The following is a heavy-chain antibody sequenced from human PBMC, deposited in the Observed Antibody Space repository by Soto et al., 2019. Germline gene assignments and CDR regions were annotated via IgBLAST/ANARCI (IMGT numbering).Heavy chain of an antibody. CDR1: GFTFSTYA. V-gene: IGHV3-23*01. CDR3: VKGYWKGDV. D-gene: IGHD1-1*01. Sequence: EVQLLESGGGSVQPGGSLRLSCAASGFTFSTYAMNWVRQAPGNGLEWVSAISGSGGSIHYADSVKGRFTISRDNSKNTLYLQMNSLRDADTAVYHCVKGYWKGDVWGQGTTVTVSS. J-gene: IGHJ6*02. CDR2: ISGSGGSI.